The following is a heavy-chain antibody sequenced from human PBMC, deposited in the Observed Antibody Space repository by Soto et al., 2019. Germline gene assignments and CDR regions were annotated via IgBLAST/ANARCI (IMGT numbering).Heavy chain of an antibody. D-gene: IGHD3-10*01. CDR3: AREGARDRFGAFDI. V-gene: IGHV4-59*01. CDR1: GGSISSYY. J-gene: IGHJ3*02. Sequence: KPSETLSPTCTVSGGSISSYYWSWIRKPPGKGLEWMGYIYYSGSTNYNPSLKSRVTISVDTSKNQFSLKLSSVTAADTAVYYCAREGARDRFGAFDIWGQGTMVTVSS. CDR2: IYYSGST.